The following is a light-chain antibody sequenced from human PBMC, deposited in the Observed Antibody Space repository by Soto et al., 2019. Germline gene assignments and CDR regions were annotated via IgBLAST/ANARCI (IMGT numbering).Light chain of an antibody. CDR3: HEGSSSAAEIT. CDR2: DVS. Sequence: EIVLTHSPPTLSLSPGERATLSLSASQTVSSYLGWYQHKPGKAPRLLISDVSSRATGIPARFSGSGSGRDFTITIGSFEERDLAVYQCHEGSSSAAEITFGEGTRLEIK. V-gene: IGKV3-11*02. CDR1: QTVSSY. J-gene: IGKJ5*01.